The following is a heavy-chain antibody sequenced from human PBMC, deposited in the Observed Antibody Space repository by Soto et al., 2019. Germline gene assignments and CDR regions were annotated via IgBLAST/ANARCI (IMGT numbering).Heavy chain of an antibody. CDR2: IRSKANSYAT. J-gene: IGHJ6*02. D-gene: IGHD3-22*01. V-gene: IGHV3-73*01. CDR3: TSSPITMIVVNPYYYYGMDV. Sequence: PGGSLRLSCAASGFTFSGSAMHWVRQASGKGLEWVGRIRSKANSYATAYAASVKGRFTISRDDSKNTAYLQMNSLKTEDTAVYYCTSSPITMIVVNPYYYYGMDVWGQGTTVTVSS. CDR1: GFTFSGSA.